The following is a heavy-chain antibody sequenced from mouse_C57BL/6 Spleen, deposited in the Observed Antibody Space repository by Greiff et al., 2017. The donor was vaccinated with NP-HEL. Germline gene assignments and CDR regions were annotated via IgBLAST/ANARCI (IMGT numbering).Heavy chain of an antibody. J-gene: IGHJ2*01. CDR2: INPNNGGT. CDR1: GYTFTDYY. CDR3: AREEIYYGSSGYFDY. D-gene: IGHD1-1*01. V-gene: IGHV1-26*01. Sequence: EVQLQQSGPELVKPGASVKISCKASGYTFTDYYMNWVKQSHGKSLEWIGDINPNNGGTSYNQKFKGKATLTVDKSSSTAYMELRSLTSEDSAVYYCAREEIYYGSSGYFDYWGQGTTLTVSS.